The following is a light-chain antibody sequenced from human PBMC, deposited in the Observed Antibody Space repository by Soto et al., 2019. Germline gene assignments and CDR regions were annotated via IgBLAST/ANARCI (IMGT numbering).Light chain of an antibody. CDR1: QSLQYSNGYNY. V-gene: IGKV2-28*01. J-gene: IGKJ1*01. CDR3: MQALQDAA. Sequence: AMTQSPLSLPVTPGEPASLSCRSSQSLQYSNGYNYLDWYVKKPGQSPQILIYLASNRSCGVTEKLSDSGSGTDYTLRISRVGAEDVEVYYCMQALQDAAFGQGTKVEIK. CDR2: LAS.